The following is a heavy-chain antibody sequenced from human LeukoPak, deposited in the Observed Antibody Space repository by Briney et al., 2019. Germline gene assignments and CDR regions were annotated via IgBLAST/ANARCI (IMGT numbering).Heavy chain of an antibody. J-gene: IGHJ4*02. D-gene: IGHD4-17*01. V-gene: IGHV3-21*01. CDR3: ARDNNGDSPFDY. Sequence: GGSLRLSCAASGFTFSSYSMNWVRQAPGNGLEWVSSISSSSSYIYYADSVKGRFTISRDNAKNSLYLQMNSLRAEDTAVYYCARDNNGDSPFDYWGQGTLVTVSS. CDR1: GFTFSSYS. CDR2: ISSSSSYI.